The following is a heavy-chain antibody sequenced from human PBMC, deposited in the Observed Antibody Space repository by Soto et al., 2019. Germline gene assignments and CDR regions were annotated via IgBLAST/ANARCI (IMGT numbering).Heavy chain of an antibody. CDR1: NGSVSSGTYS. J-gene: IGHJ6*02. CDR3: ARGHYYYGMDV. V-gene: IGHV4-30-2*01. Sequence: SETLSLTCTVSNGSVSSGTYSWSWVRQPPGKGLEWIGYIYYSGTTYYTPSLKSRLTMSMDRANDHFSLNLTSVTAADTAVYFCARGHYYYGMDVWGQGITVTV. CDR2: IYYSGTT.